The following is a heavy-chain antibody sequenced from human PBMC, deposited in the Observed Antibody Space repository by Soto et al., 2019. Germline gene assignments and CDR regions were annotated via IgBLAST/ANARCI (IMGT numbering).Heavy chain of an antibody. CDR1: GYTFTAYY. CDR3: ASGSGSGWSSDFDY. V-gene: IGHV1-2*04. Sequence: ASVKVSCKASGYTFTAYYVHWVRQAPGQGLEWMGWINPNSGGTKYAQKFQAWVTMTRDTSITTAYMELSRLRSDDTAVYYCASGSGSGWSSDFDYWGQGTLVTVSS. CDR2: INPNSGGT. D-gene: IGHD6-19*01. J-gene: IGHJ4*02.